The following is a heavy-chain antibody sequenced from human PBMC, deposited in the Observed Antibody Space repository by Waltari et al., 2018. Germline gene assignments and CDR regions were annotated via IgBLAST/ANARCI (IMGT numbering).Heavy chain of an antibody. J-gene: IGHJ3*02. D-gene: IGHD1-26*01. V-gene: IGHV3-15*01. CDR3: TIGLNSGSYTRVDAFDI. Sequence: EMQLVESGGGLVKPGGSLRLSCAASGFTFSNAWMSWVRQAPGKGLEWVGRIKSKTDGGTTDYAAPVKGRFTISRDDSKNTLYLQMNSLKTEDTAVYYCTIGLNSGSYTRVDAFDIWGQGTMVTVSS. CDR1: GFTFSNAW. CDR2: IKSKTDGGTT.